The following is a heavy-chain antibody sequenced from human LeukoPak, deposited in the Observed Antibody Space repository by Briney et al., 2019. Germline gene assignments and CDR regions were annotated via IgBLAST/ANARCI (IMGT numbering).Heavy chain of an antibody. J-gene: IGHJ4*02. CDR1: GFTFSSYG. D-gene: IGHD2-2*01. CDR3: AKLGHCSSTSCYGVFDY. Sequence: PGGSLRLSCAASGFTFSSYGMHWVRQAPGKGLEWVAVISYDGSNKYYVDSVKGRFAISRDNSKNTLYLQMNSLRAEDTAVYYCAKLGHCSSTSCYGVFDYWGQGTLVTVSS. V-gene: IGHV3-30*18. CDR2: ISYDGSNK.